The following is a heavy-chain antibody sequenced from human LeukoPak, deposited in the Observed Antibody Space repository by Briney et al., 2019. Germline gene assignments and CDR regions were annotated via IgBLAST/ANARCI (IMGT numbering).Heavy chain of an antibody. CDR1: GFTFDDYG. J-gene: IGHJ5*02. CDR3: ARGGKTTVTAQRLGFDP. Sequence: GGTLRLSCAASGFTFDDYGMSWVRQAPGKGLEWVSGINWNGGSTGYADSVKGRFTISRDNAKNSLYLQMNSLRAEDTALYYCARGGKTTVTAQRLGFDPWGQGALVTVSS. CDR2: INWNGGST. V-gene: IGHV3-20*04. D-gene: IGHD4-11*01.